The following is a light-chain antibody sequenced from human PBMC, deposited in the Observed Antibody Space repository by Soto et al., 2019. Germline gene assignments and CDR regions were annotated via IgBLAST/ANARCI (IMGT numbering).Light chain of an antibody. CDR3: SSSAGTKNMV. CDR2: EVN. V-gene: IGLV2-8*01. J-gene: IGLJ2*01. CDR1: SSDVGGSNY. Sequence: QSALTQPPSASGSPGQSVTISCTGTSSDVGGSNYVSWYQQHPGKAPKLMISEVNKRPSGVPDRFSGSKSGNTAALTVSGLQAEDEADYYCSSSAGTKNMVFDGGTKLTVL.